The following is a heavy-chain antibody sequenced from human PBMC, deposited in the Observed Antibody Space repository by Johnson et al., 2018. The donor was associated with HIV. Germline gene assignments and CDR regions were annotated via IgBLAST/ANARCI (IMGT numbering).Heavy chain of an antibody. CDR3: ARGLDSGSSWFGAFDI. CDR2: IGTAVDP. CDR1: GFTFSIYD. Sequence: VQLVESGGGLVQPGGSLSLSCAASGFTFSIYDLPWVRQATGTGLEWVSSIGTAVDPYSPGSVKGRFTISRDNSKNTLYLQMNSLRAEDTAVYYCARGLDSGSSWFGAFDIWGQGTMVTVSS. J-gene: IGHJ3*02. V-gene: IGHV3-13*05. D-gene: IGHD6-13*01.